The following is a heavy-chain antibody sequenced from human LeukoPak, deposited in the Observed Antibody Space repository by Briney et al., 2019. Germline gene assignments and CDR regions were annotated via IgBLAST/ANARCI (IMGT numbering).Heavy chain of an antibody. V-gene: IGHV1-2*02. Sequence: ASVKVSCKASGYTFTGNYIHWVRQAPGQGLEWMGWISPNNGGTDYAQKFQGRVIMTRDTSISTAYMELSNLRSDDTAVYYCARDYYGSGTGYYMDVWGKGSTVTVSS. CDR3: ARDYYGSGTGYYMDV. CDR1: GYTFTGNY. D-gene: IGHD3-10*01. J-gene: IGHJ6*03. CDR2: ISPNNGGT.